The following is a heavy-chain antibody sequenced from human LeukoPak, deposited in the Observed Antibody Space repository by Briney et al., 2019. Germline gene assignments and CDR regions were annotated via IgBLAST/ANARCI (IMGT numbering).Heavy chain of an antibody. D-gene: IGHD3-10*01. CDR1: GYTFTGYY. J-gene: IGHJ5*02. CDR3: ARGMVRGSNWFDP. V-gene: IGHV1-46*01. Sequence: ASVKVSCKASGYTFTGYYIHWVRQAPGQGLEWMGIINPSGGSTSYAQKFQGRVTVTRDRSTSTVYMELSSLRSEDTAVYYCARGMVRGSNWFDPWGQGTLVTVSS. CDR2: INPSGGST.